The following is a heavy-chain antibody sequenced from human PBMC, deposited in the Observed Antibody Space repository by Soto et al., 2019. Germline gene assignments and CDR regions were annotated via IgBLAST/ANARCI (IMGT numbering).Heavy chain of an antibody. CDR2: INPSGGST. D-gene: IGHD5-12*01. J-gene: IGHJ4*02. CDR3: ARDGGYSGYGLSGPERFDY. V-gene: IGHV1-46*01. Sequence: ASVKVSCKASGYTFTSYYMHWVRQAPGQGLEWMGIINPSGGSTSYAQKFQGRVTMTRDTSTSTVYMELSSLRSEDTAVYYCARDGGYSGYGLSGPERFDYWGQGTLVTVSS. CDR1: GYTFTSYY.